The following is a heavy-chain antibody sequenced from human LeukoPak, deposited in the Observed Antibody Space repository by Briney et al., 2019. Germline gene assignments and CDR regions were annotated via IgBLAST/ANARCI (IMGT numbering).Heavy chain of an antibody. CDR2: IFYTGSI. CDR1: GGSINSSSYY. V-gene: IGHV4-39*07. J-gene: IGHJ4*02. CDR3: ARDAGDSSRQLDY. Sequence: PSETLSLTCTVSGGSINSSSYYWAWIRQPPGKGLEWIGSIFYTGSIYYSSSLKSRVTISVDTSKNQFSLKLNSVTAADTAVYFCARDAGDSSRQLDYWGQGTLVTVSS. D-gene: IGHD6-13*01.